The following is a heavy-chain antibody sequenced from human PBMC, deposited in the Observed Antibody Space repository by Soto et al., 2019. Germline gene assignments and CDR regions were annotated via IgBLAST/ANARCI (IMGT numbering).Heavy chain of an antibody. D-gene: IGHD3-3*01. J-gene: IGHJ6*02. CDR3: TRAGDFWSGGVWTWTDYYYYGMDV. CDR1: GFTFGDYA. CDR2: IRSKAYGGTT. Sequence: GGSLRLSCTASGFTFGDYAMSWFRQAPGKGLEWVGFIRSKAYGGTTEYAASVKGRFTISRDDSKSIAYLQMNSLKTEDTAVYYCTRAGDFWSGGVWTWTDYYYYGMDVWGQGTTVTVSS. V-gene: IGHV3-49*03.